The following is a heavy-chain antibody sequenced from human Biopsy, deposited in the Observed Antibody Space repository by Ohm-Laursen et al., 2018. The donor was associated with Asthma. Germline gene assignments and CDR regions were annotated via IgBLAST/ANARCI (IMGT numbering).Heavy chain of an antibody. Sequence: SETLSPTCTVSGGSISSSSYYWGWIRQPPGKGLEWIGSIYYNGRTYYNPSLKSRVTISVDTSKNQFSLNLSSVTAADTAVYYCARWGSFGFDYWGQGTLVTVSS. CDR3: ARWGSFGFDY. V-gene: IGHV4-39*07. J-gene: IGHJ4*02. D-gene: IGHD7-27*01. CDR1: GGSISSSSYY. CDR2: IYYNGRT.